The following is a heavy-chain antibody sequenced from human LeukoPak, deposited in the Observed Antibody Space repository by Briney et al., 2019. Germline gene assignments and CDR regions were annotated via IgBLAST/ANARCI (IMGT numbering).Heavy chain of an antibody. Sequence: SETLSLTCTVSGDSISNYYWSWVRQPAGRGLEWIGRICTSGSTNYNPSLKSRVTISVDTTKNQFSLKLSSVTAADTAVYYCASVGRRDGYKTSYYFDYWGQGTLVTVSS. V-gene: IGHV4-4*07. CDR1: GDSISNYY. CDR2: ICTSGST. J-gene: IGHJ4*02. CDR3: ASVGRRDGYKTSYYFDY. D-gene: IGHD5-24*01.